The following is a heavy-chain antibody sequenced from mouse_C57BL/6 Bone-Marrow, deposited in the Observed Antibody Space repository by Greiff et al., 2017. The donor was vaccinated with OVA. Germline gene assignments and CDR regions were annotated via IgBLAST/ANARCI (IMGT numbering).Heavy chain of an antibody. J-gene: IGHJ1*03. D-gene: IGHD1-1*01. CDR2: INYDGSST. CDR3: ARDQGTTVVAWYFDV. V-gene: IGHV5-16*01. CDR1: GFTFSDYY. Sequence: EVQLVESEGGLVQPGSSMKLSCTASGFTFSDYYMAWVRQVPEKGLEWVANINYDGSSTYYLDSLKSRFIISRDNAKNILYLQRSSLKSEDTATYYGARDQGTTVVAWYFDVWGTGTTVTVSS.